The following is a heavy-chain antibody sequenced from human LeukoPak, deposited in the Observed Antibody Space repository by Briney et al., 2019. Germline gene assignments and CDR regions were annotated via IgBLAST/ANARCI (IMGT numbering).Heavy chain of an antibody. Sequence: GGSLRLSCAVSGYTLSSYDMSWVRQAPRKGLEWVSAITGSGDSTYYADSVKGRFTISRDNSKNTLYLQMHSLRAEDTAVYYCAKEGCTGTNSYRSSSDSWGHGTLLTVSS. CDR2: ITGSGDST. D-gene: IGHD2-2*01. J-gene: IGHJ5*01. CDR1: GYTLSSYD. CDR3: AKEGCTGTNSYRSSSDS. V-gene: IGHV3-23*01.